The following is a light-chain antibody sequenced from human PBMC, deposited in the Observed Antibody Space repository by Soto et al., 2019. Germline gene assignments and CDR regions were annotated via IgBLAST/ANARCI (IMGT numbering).Light chain of an antibody. CDR1: SSDVGGYNY. Sequence: QSVLTQPASVSGSPGQPITISCTGTSSDVGGYNYVSWYQQHPGKAPKLMIYDVSNRPSGVSNRFSGSKSGNTASLTISGLQAEDEADYYCSSYTSRSTLYVFGTGTKVTVL. CDR3: SSYTSRSTLYV. V-gene: IGLV2-14*01. J-gene: IGLJ1*01. CDR2: DVS.